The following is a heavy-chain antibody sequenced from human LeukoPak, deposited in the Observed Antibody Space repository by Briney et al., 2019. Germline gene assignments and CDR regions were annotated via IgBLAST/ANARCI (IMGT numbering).Heavy chain of an antibody. CDR3: ATNGHSHAN. Sequence: GGPLRLSCAASGFTFSSLWMSWARQAPGKGLEWVANIKDDGSENHHVDSVRGRFTISRDNAKNSLYLQMNSLRAEDTAVYYCATNGHSHANWGQGTLVTVSS. CDR2: IKDDGSEN. D-gene: IGHD2-2*01. CDR1: GFTFSSLW. V-gene: IGHV3-7*01. J-gene: IGHJ4*02.